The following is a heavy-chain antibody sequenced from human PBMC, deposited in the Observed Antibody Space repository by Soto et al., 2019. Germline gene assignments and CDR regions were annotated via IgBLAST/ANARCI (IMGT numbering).Heavy chain of an antibody. J-gene: IGHJ4*02. V-gene: IGHV3-7*05. Sequence: VQLVESGGGLVQPGGSLRLSCAASGFTFSDYWMSWVRQAPGKGLECVANIKTDGSEKYYVDPVKGRFTISRDNAKNSLYLQMNSLRAEDTAVYYCASSMGRGGNDYWGQGTVVAVSS. CDR1: GFTFSDYW. D-gene: IGHD3-10*01. CDR3: ASSMGRGGNDY. CDR2: IKTDGSEK.